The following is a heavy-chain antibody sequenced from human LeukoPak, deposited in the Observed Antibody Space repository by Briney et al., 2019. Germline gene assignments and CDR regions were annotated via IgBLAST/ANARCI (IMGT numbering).Heavy chain of an antibody. V-gene: IGHV3-43*02. CDR2: ISGDGGTT. CDR1: GFTFDDYA. CDR3: AKVYVGSWYAYDH. J-gene: IGHJ4*02. Sequence: GGSLRVSCTASGFTFDDYAMHWVRPAPAKGLEWVSLISGDGGTTDYADSVKGRFTISRDNRRNSLYLHMNSLRTEDTALYFCAKVYVGSWYAYDHWGQGTLVTVSS. D-gene: IGHD6-13*01.